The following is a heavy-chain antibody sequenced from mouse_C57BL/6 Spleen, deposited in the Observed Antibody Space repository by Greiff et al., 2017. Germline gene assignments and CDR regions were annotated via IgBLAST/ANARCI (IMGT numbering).Heavy chain of an antibody. CDR3: ARSTVVEGWYFDV. Sequence: EVHLVESGGGLVQPGGSLKLSCAASGFTFSDYYMYWVRQTPEKRLEWVAYISNGGGSTYYPDTVKGRFTISRDNAKNTLYLQMSRLKSEDTAMYYCARSTVVEGWYFDVWGTGTTVTVSS. D-gene: IGHD1-1*01. V-gene: IGHV5-12*01. CDR2: ISNGGGST. J-gene: IGHJ1*03. CDR1: GFTFSDYY.